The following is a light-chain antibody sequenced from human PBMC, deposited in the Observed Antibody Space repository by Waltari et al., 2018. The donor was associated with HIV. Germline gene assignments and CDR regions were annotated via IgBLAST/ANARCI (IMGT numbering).Light chain of an antibody. CDR3: QSYDNSLSGTYV. Sequence: QSVLTQPPSVSGTPGQRLTISCTGSSSNIGADYDVHWYQHLPGTAPKVIICGNTNRPSVVPYRFPGFKSGTAAALVITGLQAEDEADYYCQSYDNSLSGTYVFGGGTKVNVL. J-gene: IGLJ1*01. CDR1: SSNIGADYD. CDR2: GNT. V-gene: IGLV1-40*01.